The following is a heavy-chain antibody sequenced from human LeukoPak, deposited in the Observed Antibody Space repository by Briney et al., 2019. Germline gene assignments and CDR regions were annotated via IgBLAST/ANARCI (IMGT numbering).Heavy chain of an antibody. CDR2: IIPIFGTA. V-gene: IGHV1-69*01. CDR1: GGTFSSYA. D-gene: IGHD3-10*01. Sequence: SVKVSCKASGGTFSSYAISWVRQAPGQGLEWMGGIIPIFGTANYAQKFQGRVTITADESTSTAYIELSSLRSEDTAVYYCARDSLLSAQYYGSGSGYFDYWGQGTLVTVSS. CDR3: ARDSLLSAQYYGSGSGYFDY. J-gene: IGHJ4*02.